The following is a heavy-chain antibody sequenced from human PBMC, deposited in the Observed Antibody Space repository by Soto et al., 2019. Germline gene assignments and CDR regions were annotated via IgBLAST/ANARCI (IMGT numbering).Heavy chain of an antibody. J-gene: IGHJ4*02. CDR2: ISSSGSTI. D-gene: IGHD1-26*01. CDR1: GFTFSSYE. V-gene: IGHV3-48*03. Sequence: HPGGSLRLSCAASGFTFSSYEMNWVRQAPGKGLEWVSYISSSGSTIYYADSVKGRFTISRDNAKNSLYLQMNSLRAEDTAVYYCARAPATTFGYWGQGTLVTVSS. CDR3: ARAPATTFGY.